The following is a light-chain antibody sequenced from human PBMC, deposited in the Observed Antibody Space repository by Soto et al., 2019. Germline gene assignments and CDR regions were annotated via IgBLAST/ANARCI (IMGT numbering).Light chain of an antibody. CDR1: QIISSW. V-gene: IGKV1-5*03. CDR2: KAS. Sequence: DLQMTQSPSTLSASVGDRVTITCRASQIISSWLAWYQQKPGKAPKLLIYKASSLESGVPSRFSGSGSWTEFTLTISSLQPDDFATYYCQQYNSYPYTFGQGTKLEIK. CDR3: QQYNSYPYT. J-gene: IGKJ2*01.